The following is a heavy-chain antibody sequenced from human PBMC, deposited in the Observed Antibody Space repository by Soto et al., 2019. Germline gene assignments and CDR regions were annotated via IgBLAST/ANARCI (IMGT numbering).Heavy chain of an antibody. J-gene: IGHJ4*02. D-gene: IGHD5-18*01. Sequence: GSLRLSCAAPGFTFSSYGMHWVRQAPGKGLEWVAVISYDGSNKYYADSVKGRFTISRDNSKNTLNLQMNSLRAEDTAVYYCAKDLDTAMVGPVDYWGQGTLVTVSS. V-gene: IGHV3-30*18. CDR1: GFTFSSYG. CDR2: ISYDGSNK. CDR3: AKDLDTAMVGPVDY.